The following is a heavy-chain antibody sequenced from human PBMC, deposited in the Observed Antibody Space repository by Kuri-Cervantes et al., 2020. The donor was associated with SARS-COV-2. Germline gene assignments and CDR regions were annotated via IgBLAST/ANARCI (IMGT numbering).Heavy chain of an antibody. J-gene: IGHJ3*02. CDR1: GFSFSTYA. CDR3: AKDMGEWDAFDI. D-gene: IGHD1-26*01. CDR2: ISWNSGSI. Sequence: GGSLRLSCAASGFSFSTYAMHWVRQAPGKGLEWVSGISWNSGSIGYADSVKGRFTISRDNAKNSLYLQMNSLRAEDMALYYCAKDMGEWDAFDIWGQGTKVTVSS. V-gene: IGHV3-9*03.